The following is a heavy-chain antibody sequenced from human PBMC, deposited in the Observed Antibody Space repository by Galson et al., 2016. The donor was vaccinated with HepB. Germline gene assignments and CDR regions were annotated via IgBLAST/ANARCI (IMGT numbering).Heavy chain of an antibody. J-gene: IGHJ5*02. Sequence: SETLSPTCAVSGASISDSNWWTWVRHVPGKGLEWIGEIYHTGTSNNNPFLSSRFTLSVDKSRNQFSLNLTSVTAADTAVYYWARAAIIPGARMVCDPWSQGILVTVSS. CDR2: IYHTGTS. D-gene: IGHD2-2*01. CDR3: ARAAIIPGARMVCDP. V-gene: IGHV4-4*02. CDR1: GASISDSNW.